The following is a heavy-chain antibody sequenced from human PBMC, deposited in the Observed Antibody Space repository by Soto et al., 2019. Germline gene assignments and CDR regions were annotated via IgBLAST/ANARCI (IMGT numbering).Heavy chain of an antibody. Sequence: EVQLVESGGGLVQPGGSRKLSCEASGFTFSNYNMNWVRQAPGKGLEWLAYISTTRTTIYYADSVKGRFTIARDNVKSSLNLSRNSRRDEDTAVYYGARDRVGLDYWGQGTRAPSPQ. D-gene: IGHD3-16*01. CDR1: GFTFSNYN. V-gene: IGHV3-48*02. CDR3: ARDRVGLDY. CDR2: ISTTRTTI. J-gene: IGHJ4*02.